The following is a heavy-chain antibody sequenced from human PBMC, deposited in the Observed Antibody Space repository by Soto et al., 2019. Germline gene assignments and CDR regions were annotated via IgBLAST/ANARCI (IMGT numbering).Heavy chain of an antibody. CDR3: AHRLPHYYDSSGYID. CDR2: IRWDDDK. Sequence: QITLKESGPTLVKPTQTLTLTCTFSGFSLTTSGVSVGWIRQPPGKALEWLALIRWDDDKSYSPSLKGRLTIXXDXSXXQVVLTMTNMDPVDTATYYCAHRLPHYYDSSGYIDWGQGFLVTVSP. V-gene: IGHV2-5*02. D-gene: IGHD3-22*01. J-gene: IGHJ4*02. CDR1: GFSLTTSGVS.